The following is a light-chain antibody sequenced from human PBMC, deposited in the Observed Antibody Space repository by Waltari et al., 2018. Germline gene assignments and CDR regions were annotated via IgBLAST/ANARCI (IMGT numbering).Light chain of an antibody. CDR1: SSNIGNRY. V-gene: IGLV1-51*01. CDR2: DNV. CDR3: GTWDTSLSAWV. J-gene: IGLJ3*02. Sequence: QSVLTQAPSVSAAPGQKVTISCAGSSSNIGNRYVSWYQQFPGTAPKLLIYDNVKRPSGIPDRFSASKSGTSATLGITGLQTGDEANYYCGTWDTSLSAWVFGGGTKLTVL.